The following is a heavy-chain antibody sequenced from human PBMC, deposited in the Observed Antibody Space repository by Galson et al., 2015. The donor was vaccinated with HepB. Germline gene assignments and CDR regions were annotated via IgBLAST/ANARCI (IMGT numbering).Heavy chain of an antibody. Sequence: SLRLSCAASGFTFDDYAMHWVRQAPGKGLEWVSGISWNSGSIGYADSVKGRFTISRDNAKNSLYLQMNSLRAEDTALYYCAKDHRWGFDFWGRGTLVTVSS. D-gene: IGHD3-16*01. CDR3: AKDHRWGFDF. V-gene: IGHV3-9*01. J-gene: IGHJ2*01. CDR2: ISWNSGSI. CDR1: GFTFDDYA.